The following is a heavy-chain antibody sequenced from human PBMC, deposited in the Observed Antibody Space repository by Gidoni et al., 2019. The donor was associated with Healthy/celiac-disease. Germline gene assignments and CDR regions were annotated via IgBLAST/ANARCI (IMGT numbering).Heavy chain of an antibody. V-gene: IGHV3-9*01. Sequence: EVQLVESGGGLVQPGRSLRLSCAASGFTFDDYAMHWVRQAPGKGLEWVSGISWNSGSIGYADSVKGRFTISRDNAKNSLYLQMNSLRAEDTALYYCAKAELTDDYWYFDLWGRGTLVTVSS. D-gene: IGHD7-27*01. CDR2: ISWNSGSI. J-gene: IGHJ2*01. CDR3: AKAELTDDYWYFDL. CDR1: GFTFDDYA.